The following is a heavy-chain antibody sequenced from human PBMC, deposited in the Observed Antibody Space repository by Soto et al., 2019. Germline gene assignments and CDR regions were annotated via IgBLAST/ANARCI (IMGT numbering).Heavy chain of an antibody. CDR2: IYPGDSDT. D-gene: IGHD3-10*01. CDR3: ARSGVLQRDFAACDI. J-gene: IGHJ3*02. V-gene: IGHV5-51*01. CDR1: GYVYICEV. Sequence: GSGYVYICEVIGSLSQMPGKGLEWMGIIYPGDSDTRYSPSFQGQVTISADKSISTAYLQWSNLKASDTAMYYCARSGVLQRDFAACDIWGQGTMVTV.